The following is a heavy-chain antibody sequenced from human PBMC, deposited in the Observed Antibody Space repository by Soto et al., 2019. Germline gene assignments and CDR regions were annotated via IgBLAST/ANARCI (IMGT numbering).Heavy chain of an antibody. D-gene: IGHD1-26*01. J-gene: IGHJ4*02. CDR1: GFTFSDHY. V-gene: IGHV3-72*01. CDR3: ARFSGSYTRGLDY. CDR2: SRNKANSYST. Sequence: EVQLVESGGGLVQPGGSLRLSCAASGFTFSDHYMDWVRQAPGKGLEWVGRSRNKANSYSTEYAASVKGRFTISRDESKNTVYLKMNSLKTEDTAVYYCARFSGSYTRGLDYWGQGPLVTFSS.